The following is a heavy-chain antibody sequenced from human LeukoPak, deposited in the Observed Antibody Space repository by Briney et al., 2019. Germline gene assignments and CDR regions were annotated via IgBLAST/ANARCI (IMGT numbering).Heavy chain of an antibody. D-gene: IGHD3-3*01. CDR2: INHSGST. CDR3: ARTVRFLEWLLDY. J-gene: IGHJ4*02. Sequence: PSETLSLTCTVSGGSISSYYWSWIHQPPGKGLEWIGEINHSGSTNYNPSLKSRVTISVDTSKNQFSLKLSSVTAADTAVYYCARTVRFLEWLLDYWGQGTLVTVSS. V-gene: IGHV4-34*01. CDR1: GGSISSYY.